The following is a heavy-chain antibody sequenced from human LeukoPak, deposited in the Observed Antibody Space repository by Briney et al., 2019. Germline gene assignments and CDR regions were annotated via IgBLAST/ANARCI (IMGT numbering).Heavy chain of an antibody. CDR1: GFPFSSYG. D-gene: IGHD3-10*01. V-gene: IGHV3-33*01. CDR2: IWYDGSNL. J-gene: IGHJ3*02. CDR3: ARDKNYYGSGSPSLDAFDI. Sequence: QPGRSLRLSCAASGFPFSSYGMHWVRQAPGKGLEWVALIWYDGSNLYYADSVKGRFTISKDGSKNTLYLHMNSLRAEDTAVYYCARDKNYYGSGSPSLDAFDIWGQGTMVTVSS.